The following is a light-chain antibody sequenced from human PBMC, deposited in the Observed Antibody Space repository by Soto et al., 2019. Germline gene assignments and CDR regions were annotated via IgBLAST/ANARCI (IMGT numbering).Light chain of an antibody. CDR1: QSLVHSDGNTY. CDR3: MEATLWPYT. J-gene: IGKJ2*01. CDR2: QIS. V-gene: IGKV2-30*02. Sequence: DVVMTQSPLSLPVTLGQPASISCRCSQSLVHSDGNTYLNWFQQRPGQSPRRLVYQISNRDSGVPDRFSGSVSGTDFTLTISRVEAEDVGVYYCMEATLWPYTFGQGTKLEI.